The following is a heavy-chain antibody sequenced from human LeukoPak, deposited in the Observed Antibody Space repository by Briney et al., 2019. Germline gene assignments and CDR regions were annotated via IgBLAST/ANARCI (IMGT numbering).Heavy chain of an antibody. Sequence: SETLSLTCSVSGGSISSHYWNWIRQPPGKGLEWIGYIYYSGSTNYNPSLKSRVTISVDTSKNQFSLKLSSVTAADTAVYYCARETTVVTPGRSDVFDIWGQGTMVTVSS. CDR2: IYYSGST. CDR1: GGSISSHY. J-gene: IGHJ3*02. CDR3: ARETTVVTPGRSDVFDI. D-gene: IGHD4-23*01. V-gene: IGHV4-59*11.